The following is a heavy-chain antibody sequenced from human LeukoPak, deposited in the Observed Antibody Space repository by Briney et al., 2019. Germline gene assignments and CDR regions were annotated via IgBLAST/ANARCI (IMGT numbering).Heavy chain of an antibody. CDR3: ARDSTVTTFNYMDV. D-gene: IGHD4-11*01. V-gene: IGHV4-4*07. CDR1: GGSVRSYY. J-gene: IGHJ6*03. CDR2: IYTSGST. Sequence: SETLSLTCTVSGGSVRSYYWSWIRQPAGKALVWIGRIYTSGSTSYNPSLKSRVTISVDKSKNQFSLKLSSVTAADTAMYYCARDSTVTTFNYMDVWGKGTTVTVSS.